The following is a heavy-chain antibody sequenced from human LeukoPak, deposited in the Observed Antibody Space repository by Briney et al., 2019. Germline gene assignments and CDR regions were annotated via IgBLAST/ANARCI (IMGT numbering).Heavy chain of an antibody. CDR1: GFTFSDYY. CDR2: ISSSGCTI. D-gene: IGHD4-11*01. V-gene: IGHV3-11*01. Sequence: GGSLRLSCATSGFTFSDYYMSWIRQAPGKGLEWVSYISSSGCTIYYADSVKGRFTISRDNAKNSLYLQMNSLRAEDTAVYYCARDGTYSNIYYYYYGMDVWGQGTTVTVSS. J-gene: IGHJ6*02. CDR3: ARDGTYSNIYYYYYGMDV.